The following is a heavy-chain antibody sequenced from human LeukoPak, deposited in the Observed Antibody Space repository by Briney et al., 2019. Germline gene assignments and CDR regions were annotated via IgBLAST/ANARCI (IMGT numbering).Heavy chain of an antibody. J-gene: IGHJ4*02. CDR3: TTTMMQYYYDSSGYYGFDY. V-gene: IGHV3-15*01. Sequence: GGSLRLSCAASGFTFSNAWMSWVRQAPGKGLEWVGRIKSKTDGGTTDYAAPVKGRFTISRYDSKNTLYLQMNSLKTEDTAVYYCTTTMMQYYYDSSGYYGFDYWGQGTLVTVSS. D-gene: IGHD3-22*01. CDR1: GFTFSNAW. CDR2: IKSKTDGGTT.